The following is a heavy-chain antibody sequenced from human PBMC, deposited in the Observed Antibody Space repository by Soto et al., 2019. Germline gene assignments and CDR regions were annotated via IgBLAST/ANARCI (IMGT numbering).Heavy chain of an antibody. CDR2: VSGGGGAT. Sequence: EVQLLESGGGLVQPGESLRLSCAASGFTFNTYAMSWVRQTPGKGLEWISVVSGGGGATYYADSVKGRFTVSRDNSGNTVYLQMNGLRADDTAIYSFVRGPGLWSYFDFWGQGVQVTVSS. CDR3: VRGPGLWSYFDF. J-gene: IGHJ4*02. D-gene: IGHD5-18*01. V-gene: IGHV3-23*01. CDR1: GFTFNTYA.